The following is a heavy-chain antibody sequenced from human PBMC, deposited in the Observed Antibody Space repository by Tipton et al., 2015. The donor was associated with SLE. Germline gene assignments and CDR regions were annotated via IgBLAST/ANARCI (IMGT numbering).Heavy chain of an antibody. Sequence: TLSLTCTVSGGSISSSSYYWGWIRQPPGKGLEWIGSIYYSGSTYYNPGSTYYNPSLKSRVTLSVDTSKNQFSLKLSSVTAADTAMYYCARRSSWPDFDYWGQGTLVTVSS. J-gene: IGHJ4*02. D-gene: IGHD6-13*01. V-gene: IGHV4-39*07. CDR3: ARRSSWPDFDY. CDR2: IYYSGSTYYNPGST. CDR1: GGSISSSSYY.